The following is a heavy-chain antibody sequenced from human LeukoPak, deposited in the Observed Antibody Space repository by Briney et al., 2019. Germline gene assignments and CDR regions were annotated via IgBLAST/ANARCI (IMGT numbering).Heavy chain of an antibody. Sequence: GGSLRFSCAASGFTFDDYAMHWVRQAPGKGLEWVSGISWNNVNIGYADSVKGRFTISRDNAKKSLYLQMNSLRTEDTAFYYCVKDNGFRFDYWGQGTLVTVSS. J-gene: IGHJ4*02. CDR2: ISWNNVNI. CDR3: VKDNGFRFDY. CDR1: GFTFDDYA. V-gene: IGHV3-9*01. D-gene: IGHD2-8*01.